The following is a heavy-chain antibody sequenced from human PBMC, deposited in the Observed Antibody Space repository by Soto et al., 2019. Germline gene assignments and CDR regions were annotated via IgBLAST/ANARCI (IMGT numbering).Heavy chain of an antibody. CDR2: IWYDGSNK. CDR1: GFTFSSYG. CDR3: ARGLWGMDV. J-gene: IGHJ6*02. Sequence: QVQLVESGGGVVQPGRSLRLSCAASGFTFSSYGMHWVRQAPGKGLEWVAVIWYDGSNKYYADSVKGRFTISRDNSKNTLYLQMNSLRAEDMAVYYCARGLWGMDVWGQGTTVTVSS. D-gene: IGHD2-21*01. V-gene: IGHV3-33*01.